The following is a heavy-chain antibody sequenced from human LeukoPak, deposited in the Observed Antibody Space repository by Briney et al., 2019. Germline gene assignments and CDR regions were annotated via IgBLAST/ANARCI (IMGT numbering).Heavy chain of an antibody. Sequence: ASVKVSCKASGYTITNNYMHWVRQAPGQGLEWMGVINPSGTGTSYAQEFQGRVTMTRDTSTSTLYMELSSLRSEDTAFYYCATDHSMADTAWWFDPWGQGTLVTVSS. D-gene: IGHD5-24*01. CDR3: ATDHSMADTAWWFDP. CDR1: GYTITNNY. CDR2: INPSGTGT. J-gene: IGHJ5*02. V-gene: IGHV1-46*01.